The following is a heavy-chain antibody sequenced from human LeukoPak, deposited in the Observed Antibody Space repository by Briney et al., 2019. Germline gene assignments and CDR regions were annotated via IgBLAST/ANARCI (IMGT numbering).Heavy chain of an antibody. CDR1: GGSISSSSHY. Sequence: PSETLSLTCTVSGGSISSSSHYWGWIRQPPGKGLEWIGSIYYSGITYYNPFLRSRVTISVDTSKNQFSLKLSSVTATDTAVYYCHFKYCSSSTCFYYFDYWGQGTLVTVSS. CDR3: HFKYCSSSTCFYYFDY. J-gene: IGHJ4*02. D-gene: IGHD2-2*01. CDR2: IYYSGIT. V-gene: IGHV4-39*01.